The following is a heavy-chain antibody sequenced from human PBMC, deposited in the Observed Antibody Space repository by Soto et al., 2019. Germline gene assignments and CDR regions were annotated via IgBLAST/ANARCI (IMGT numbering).Heavy chain of an antibody. Sequence: EVQLLESGGGLVQPGESLRLSCVASGFTFSNYAMNWVRQTPGKGLEWVSAIRGSGYATHYAESVKGRFTVSRDNSKNTVYLEMDSLRAEDSAVYPCAKSRSVGPNCGGDCFFDSWGQGTRVTVSS. CDR2: IRGSGYAT. CDR3: AKSRSVGPNCGGDCFFDS. V-gene: IGHV3-23*01. CDR1: GFTFSNYA. D-gene: IGHD2-21*01. J-gene: IGHJ4*02.